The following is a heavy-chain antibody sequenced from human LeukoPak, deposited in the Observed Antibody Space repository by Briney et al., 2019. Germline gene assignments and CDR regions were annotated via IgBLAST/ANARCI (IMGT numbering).Heavy chain of an antibody. V-gene: IGHV1-2*02. CDR3: ASLSGPYSGSYLGYNYYYYGMDV. CDR1: GYTFTGYY. Sequence: ASVKVSCKASGYTFTGYYMHWVRQAPGQGLEWMGWINPNSGGTNYAQKSQGRVTMTRDTSISTAYMELSRLRSDDTAVYYCASLSGPYSGSYLGYNYYYYGMDVWGQGTTVTVSS. CDR2: INPNSGGT. D-gene: IGHD1-26*01. J-gene: IGHJ6*02.